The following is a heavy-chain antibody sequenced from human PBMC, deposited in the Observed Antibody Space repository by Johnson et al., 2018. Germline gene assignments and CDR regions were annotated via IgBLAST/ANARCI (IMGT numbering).Heavy chain of an antibody. J-gene: IGHJ6*03. CDR2: IRRIAYGGTT. Sequence: EVQLVESGGGLVQPGRSXRLSCTASGFNFGDYAMTWFRQAPGKGLEWVGIIRRIAYGGTTEYAASAKGRFTISRDDSKSLAYLQMNSLKTEDTAVYYCSRVVVAALYMDVWGKGTTVTVSS. CDR1: GFNFGDYA. CDR3: SRVVVAALYMDV. D-gene: IGHD2-15*01. V-gene: IGHV3-49*03.